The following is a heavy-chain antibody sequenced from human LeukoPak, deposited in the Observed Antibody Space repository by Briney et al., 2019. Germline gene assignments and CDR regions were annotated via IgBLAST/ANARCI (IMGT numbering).Heavy chain of an antibody. V-gene: IGHV4-39*01. CDR3: ARQGGSYRAY. CDR1: GGSISSSSYY. D-gene: IGHD3-16*02. Sequence: PSETLSLTCTVSGGSISSSSYYWGWIRQPPGKGLEWIGNIYYSGTTYYNPSLKSRVTISVDTSKNQSSLKLSSVTAADTAVYYCARQGGSYRAYWGQGTLVTVSS. J-gene: IGHJ4*02. CDR2: IYYSGTT.